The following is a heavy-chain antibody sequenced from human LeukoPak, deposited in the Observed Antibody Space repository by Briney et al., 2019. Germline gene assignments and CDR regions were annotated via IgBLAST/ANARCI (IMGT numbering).Heavy chain of an antibody. D-gene: IGHD3-10*01. CDR2: IRRDGSEK. CDR3: VRESRSGTSY. J-gene: IGHJ4*02. CDR1: GFTFSNYW. Sequence: GGSLRLSCAASGFTFSNYWMSWVRQAPGKGLEWVANIRRDGSEKQYVDSVKGRFTISRDNAKNSLYPQMNSLRAEDMAVFFCVRESRSGTSYWGQGTLVTVSS. V-gene: IGHV3-7*01.